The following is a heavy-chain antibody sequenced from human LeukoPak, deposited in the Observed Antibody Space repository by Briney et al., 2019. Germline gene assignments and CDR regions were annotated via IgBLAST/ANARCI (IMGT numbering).Heavy chain of an antibody. Sequence: ASVKVSCKASGYTFTSYGISWVRQAPGQGLEWMGWISAYNGNTNYAQKLQGRVTMTTDTSTSTAYMELRSLRSDDTAVYYCARAQGNDYGDYKYYYYYYMDVWGKGTTVTVSS. J-gene: IGHJ6*03. CDR2: ISAYNGNT. D-gene: IGHD4-17*01. V-gene: IGHV1-18*01. CDR3: ARAQGNDYGDYKYYYYYYMDV. CDR1: GYTFTSYG.